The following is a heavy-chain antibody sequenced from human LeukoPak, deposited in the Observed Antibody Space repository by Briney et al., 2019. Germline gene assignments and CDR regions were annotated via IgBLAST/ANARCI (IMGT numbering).Heavy chain of an antibody. D-gene: IGHD2-15*01. CDR3: ARDGGDGGYCSGGSCYGLIDY. CDR1: GGTFSSYA. Sequence: SVKVSCKASGGTFSSYAISWVRQAPGQGLEWMGGIIPIFGTANYAQKFQGRVTITADKSTSTAYMELSSLRSEDTAVYYCARDGGDGGYCSGGSCYGLIDYWGQGTLVTVSS. J-gene: IGHJ4*02. CDR2: IIPIFGTA. V-gene: IGHV1-69*06.